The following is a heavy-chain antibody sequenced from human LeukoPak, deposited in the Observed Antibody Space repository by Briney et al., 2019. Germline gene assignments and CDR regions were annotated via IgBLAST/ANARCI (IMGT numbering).Heavy chain of an antibody. CDR3: ARDTAWFGELLPFDY. D-gene: IGHD3-10*01. CDR2: INWNGGST. J-gene: IGHJ4*02. Sequence: GGSLRLSCAASGFTVSSNYMSWVRQAPGKGLEWVSGINWNGGSTGYADSVKGRFTISRDNAKNSLYLQMNSLRAEDTALYYCARDTAWFGELLPFDYWGQGTLVTVSS. CDR1: GFTVSSNY. V-gene: IGHV3-20*04.